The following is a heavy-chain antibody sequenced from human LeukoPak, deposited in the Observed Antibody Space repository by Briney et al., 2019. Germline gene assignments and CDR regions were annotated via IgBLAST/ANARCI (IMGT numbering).Heavy chain of an antibody. CDR1: GGSFSGYY. J-gene: IGHJ2*01. CDR3: ARARYFDL. Sequence: SETLSLTCAVYGGSFSGYYWSWIRQPPGKGLEWIGEINHSGSTNYNPSLKSRVTISVDTSKNQFSLKLSSVTAADTAVYYCARARYFDLWGRGTLVTVSS. V-gene: IGHV4-34*01. CDR2: INHSGST.